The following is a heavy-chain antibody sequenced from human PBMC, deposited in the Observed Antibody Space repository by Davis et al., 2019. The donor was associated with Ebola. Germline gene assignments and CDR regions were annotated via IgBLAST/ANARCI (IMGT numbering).Heavy chain of an antibody. Sequence: GESLKISCRVFGFTFGDYAINWVRQAPGKGLEWVGFIRSKAYGGKPAYAASVKGRFTISRDDSKSIAYLQMDSLKIEDTAVYYCSRDLKQPPPSYYYGMDVWGQGTTVTVSS. CDR3: SRDLKQPPPSYYYGMDV. V-gene: IGHV3-49*04. CDR2: IRSKAYGGKP. CDR1: GFTFGDYA. J-gene: IGHJ6*02.